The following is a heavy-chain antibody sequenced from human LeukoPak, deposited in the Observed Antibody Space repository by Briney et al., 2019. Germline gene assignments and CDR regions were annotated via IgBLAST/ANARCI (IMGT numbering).Heavy chain of an antibody. CDR1: GFTFSSYE. V-gene: IGHV3-48*03. CDR2: ISSSGSTI. CDR3: ASGGSWTALT. D-gene: IGHD2-15*01. Sequence: GGSLRLSCAASGFTFSSYEMNWVRQAPGKGLEWVSYISSSGSTIYYADSVKGRLTISRDNAKNSLYLQMNSLRAEDTAVYYCASGGSWTALTWGQGTLVTVSS. J-gene: IGHJ4*02.